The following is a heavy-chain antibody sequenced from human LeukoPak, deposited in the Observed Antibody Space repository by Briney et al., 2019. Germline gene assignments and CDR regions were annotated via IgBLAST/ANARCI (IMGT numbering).Heavy chain of an antibody. Sequence: GGSLRLSCAASGFTFSSYWMHWVRQAPGKGLVWVSRINSDGSSTSYADSVKGRFTISRDNAKNTLYLQMNSLRAEDTAVYYCERVREPYYYYGMDVWGQGTTVTVSS. CDR3: ERVREPYYYYGMDV. CDR1: GFTFSSYW. J-gene: IGHJ6*02. CDR2: INSDGSST. V-gene: IGHV3-74*01.